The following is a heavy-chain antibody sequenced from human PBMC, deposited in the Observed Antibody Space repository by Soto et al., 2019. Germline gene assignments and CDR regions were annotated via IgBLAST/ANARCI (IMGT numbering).Heavy chain of an antibody. J-gene: IGHJ6*02. CDR1: GFTFSSYD. Sequence: EVQLVESGGGLVQPGGSLRLSCAASGFTFSSYDMHWVRQATGKGLEWVSAIGTAGDTYYPGSVKGRLTISRENAKTSLYLQMNSLRAEDTAVYYCARGAGYCSGGSCYAYYYGMDVWGQGTTVTVSS. CDR3: ARGAGYCSGGSCYAYYYGMDV. V-gene: IGHV3-13*01. D-gene: IGHD2-15*01. CDR2: IGTAGDT.